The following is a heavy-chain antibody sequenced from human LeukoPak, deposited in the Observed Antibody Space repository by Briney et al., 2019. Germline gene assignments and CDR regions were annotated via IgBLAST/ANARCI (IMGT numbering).Heavy chain of an antibody. CDR1: GGSISSSSYY. Sequence: SETLSLTCTVSGGSISSSSYYWGWIRQPPGKRLEWVGSIYYSGSTYYNPSLKSRVTISVDKSKNQFSLKLSSVTAADTAVYYCARDTFLCSGGSCYSWGQGTLVTVSS. J-gene: IGHJ4*02. CDR3: ARDTFLCSGGSCYS. D-gene: IGHD2-15*01. V-gene: IGHV4-39*07. CDR2: IYYSGST.